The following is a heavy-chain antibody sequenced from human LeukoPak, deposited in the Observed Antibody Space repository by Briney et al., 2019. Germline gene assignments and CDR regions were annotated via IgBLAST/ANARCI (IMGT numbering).Heavy chain of an antibody. D-gene: IGHD2-2*01. CDR2: IKSKTDGGTT. CDR1: GFTFSNAW. Sequence: PGGSLRLSCAASGFTFSNAWMSWVRQAPGKGLEWAGRIKSKTDGGTTDYAAPVKGRFTISRDDSKNTLYLQMNSLKTEDTAVYYCTTDGSTSSRYYYYGMDVWGQGTTVTVSS. J-gene: IGHJ6*02. V-gene: IGHV3-15*01. CDR3: TTDGSTSSRYYYYGMDV.